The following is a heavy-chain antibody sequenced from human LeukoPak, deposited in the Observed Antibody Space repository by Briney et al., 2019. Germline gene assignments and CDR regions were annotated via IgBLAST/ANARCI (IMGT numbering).Heavy chain of an antibody. Sequence: SGTLSLTCTVSGGSISSYYWSWIRQPPGKGLEWIGYIYYSGGTNYNPSLKSRVTISVDTSKNQFSLKLSSVTAADTAVYYCARGEYQLLGNWFDPWGQGTLVTVSS. CDR3: ARGEYQLLGNWFDP. V-gene: IGHV4-59*01. J-gene: IGHJ5*02. CDR1: GGSISSYY. D-gene: IGHD2-2*01. CDR2: IYYSGGT.